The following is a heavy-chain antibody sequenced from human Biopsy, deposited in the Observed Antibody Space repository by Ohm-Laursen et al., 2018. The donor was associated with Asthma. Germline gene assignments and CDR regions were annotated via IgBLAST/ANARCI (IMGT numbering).Heavy chain of an antibody. V-gene: IGHV4-39*02. D-gene: IGHD6-6*01. CDR1: GDAMSTSGSY. CDR2: IYYSCRT. Sequence: SETLSLTCIVSGDAMSTSGSYWGWIRQSPGKGLEWIGSIYYSCRTYYNPSLESLVTISTDMSKNPFSLKVTSVTAADTAVYYCARAVSSSSYWYFDLWGRGDLVTVSS. J-gene: IGHJ2*01. CDR3: ARAVSSSSYWYFDL.